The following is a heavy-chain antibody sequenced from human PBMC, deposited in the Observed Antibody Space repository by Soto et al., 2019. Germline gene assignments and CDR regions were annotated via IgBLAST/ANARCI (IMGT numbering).Heavy chain of an antibody. Sequence: ASETPCLTCTVSWGSLSSFYWSWIPQSPGKGLAWIGSIYYSGKTNYNPSLTSRVAISVDTSKNQFSLKMNSVTAADTAVYYCARGFSYYYYMDVWGKGTTVTVSS. CDR3: ARGFSYYYYMDV. V-gene: IGHV4-59*01. CDR2: IYYSGKT. CDR1: WGSLSSFY. J-gene: IGHJ6*03.